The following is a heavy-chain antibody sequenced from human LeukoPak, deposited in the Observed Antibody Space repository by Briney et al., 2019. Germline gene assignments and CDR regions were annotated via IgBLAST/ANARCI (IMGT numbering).Heavy chain of an antibody. CDR2: ISSSVGST. V-gene: IGHV3-23*01. CDR1: GFTFSSYA. D-gene: IGHD5-18*01. CDR3: AKDIAAMVPLRFDY. J-gene: IGHJ4*02. Sequence: PGGSLRLSCAASGFTFSSYAMSWLRQAPGKALEWLLAISSSVGSTYYAGSVKGQFPISRTHSKNTLYLQMNSRRAEATAVYYCAKDIAAMVPLRFDYWGQGTLVTVSS.